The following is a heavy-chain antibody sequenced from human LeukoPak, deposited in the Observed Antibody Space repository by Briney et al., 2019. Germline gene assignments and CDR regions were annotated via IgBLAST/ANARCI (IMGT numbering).Heavy chain of an antibody. Sequence: GGSLRLSCAASGFTFSSYDMHWVRQATGKGLEWVSAIGTAGDTYYPGSVKGRFTISRENAKNSLYLQMNSLRAGDTAVYYCARVRGIGAFDIWGQGTMVTVSS. CDR2: IGTAGDT. CDR3: ARVRGIGAFDI. V-gene: IGHV3-13*01. J-gene: IGHJ3*02. CDR1: GFTFSSYD. D-gene: IGHD1-26*01.